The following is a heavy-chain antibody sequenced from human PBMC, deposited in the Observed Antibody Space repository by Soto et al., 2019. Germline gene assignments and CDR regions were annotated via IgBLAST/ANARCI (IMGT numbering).Heavy chain of an antibody. CDR1: NFSISSGYY. CDR2: IYRSGTT. V-gene: IGHV4-38-2*01. Sequence: LSLTCVVSNFSISSGYYWGWIRQSPGKGLEWIASIYRSGTTAYNPSLKSRVTISVDPSKNQFSLMLTAVTAADTAVYYCARTHSGSYYSVFNYWGRGSQVTVSS. J-gene: IGHJ4*02. D-gene: IGHD1-26*01. CDR3: ARTHSGSYYSVFNY.